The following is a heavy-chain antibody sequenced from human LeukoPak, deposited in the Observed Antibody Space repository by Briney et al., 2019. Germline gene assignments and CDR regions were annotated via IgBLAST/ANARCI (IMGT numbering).Heavy chain of an antibody. D-gene: IGHD6-13*01. Sequence: SVKVSCKASGFTFTSSAVQWVRQARGQRLEWIGWIVVGSGNTNYAQKFQERVTITRDMSTSTAYMELSSLRSEDTAVYYCARNKASSSWYGYIIYYYYGMDVWGQGTTVTVSS. V-gene: IGHV1-58*01. J-gene: IGHJ6*02. CDR1: GFTFTSSA. CDR3: ARNKASSSWYGYIIYYYYGMDV. CDR2: IVVGSGNT.